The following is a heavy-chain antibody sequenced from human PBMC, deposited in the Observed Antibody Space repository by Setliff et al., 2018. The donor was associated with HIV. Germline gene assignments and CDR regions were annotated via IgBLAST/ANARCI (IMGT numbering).Heavy chain of an antibody. CDR2: INGYSSQT. J-gene: IGHJ3*02. CDR1: GYSFNNFG. CDR3: AREAPRYASGAFDI. Sequence: ASVKVSCKSSGYSFNNFGVSWVRQAPGQGLEWLGYINGYSSQTHFSPRLQGRLTLTTDTSTDTVYLELRSLISDDTAIYYCAREAPRYASGAFDIWGLGTMVTVSS. D-gene: IGHD3-10*01. V-gene: IGHV1-18*01.